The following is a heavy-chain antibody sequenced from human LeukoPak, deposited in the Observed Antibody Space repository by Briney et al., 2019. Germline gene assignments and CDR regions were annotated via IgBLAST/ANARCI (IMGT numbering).Heavy chain of an antibody. J-gene: IGHJ6*02. V-gene: IGHV3-66*01. Sequence: GGSLRLSCAASGFTVSRNYMSWVRQAPGKGLEGVSVFFSTGNTHYADSVKGRFTISRDNSKNTLHLQMNSLRAEDTAVYYCASRMVATMLFDYYGMDVWGQGTTVTVSS. CDR1: GFTVSRNY. CDR3: ASRMVATMLFDYYGMDV. CDR2: FFSTGNT. D-gene: IGHD5-12*01.